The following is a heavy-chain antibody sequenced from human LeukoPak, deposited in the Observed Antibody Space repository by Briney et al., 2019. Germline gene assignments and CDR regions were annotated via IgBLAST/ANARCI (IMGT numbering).Heavy chain of an antibody. D-gene: IGHD3-22*01. V-gene: IGHV4-4*02. CDR3: ARLYYYDSSGYTPFDY. Sequence: GSLRLSCAASGFTFSSYAMTWVRQAPGKGLEWIGEIYHSGSTNYNPSLKSRVTISVDKSKNQFSLKLSSVTAADTAVYYCARLYYYDSSGYTPFDYWGQGTLVTVSS. CDR2: IYHSGST. J-gene: IGHJ4*02. CDR1: GFTFSSYAM.